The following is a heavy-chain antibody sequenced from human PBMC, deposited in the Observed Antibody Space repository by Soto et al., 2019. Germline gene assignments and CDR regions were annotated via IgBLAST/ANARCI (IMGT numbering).Heavy chain of an antibody. D-gene: IGHD2-15*01. CDR3: AAAPRY. J-gene: IGHJ4*01. CDR2: IYYSGST. Sequence: QVQLQESGPGLVKPSETLSLTCSVSGGSISGYYWSWIRQTPEKGLEWIGYIYYSGSTNYNPSLKSRVTMLIDMSKNQFSLKLTSVSAADTAVYYCAAAPRYWGHGILVTVSS. CDR1: GGSISGYY. V-gene: IGHV4-59*01.